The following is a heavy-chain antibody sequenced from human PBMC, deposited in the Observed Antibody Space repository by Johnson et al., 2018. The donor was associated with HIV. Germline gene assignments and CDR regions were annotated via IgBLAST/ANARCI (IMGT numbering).Heavy chain of an antibody. V-gene: IGHV3-66*02. J-gene: IGHJ3*02. CDR3: ARLTWDQNRGWDAFDI. D-gene: IGHD1-26*01. CDR2: IYTGGST. CDR1: GFTVSRNY. Sequence: MLLVESGGGLVQPGGSLRLSCAASGFTVSRNYMSWVRQAPGKGLEWVSVIYTGGSTYYADSMKGRFTISRDTSKNTLYLQMNSLRAEDTAVYYCARLTWDQNRGWDAFDIWGQGTMVTVSS.